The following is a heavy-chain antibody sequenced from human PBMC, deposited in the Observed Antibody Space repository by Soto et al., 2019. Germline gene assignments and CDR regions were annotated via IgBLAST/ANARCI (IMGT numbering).Heavy chain of an antibody. V-gene: IGHV3-33*06. Sequence: PGGSLRLSCAASGFTFTNYGMHWVRQAPGKGLEWVAVIWYDGNNKYYADSVKGRFTISRDNSKNTLYLQMDSLRAEDTAVYYCAKGVPGIAVAGTGYFQHWGQGTLVTVSS. D-gene: IGHD6-19*01. J-gene: IGHJ1*01. CDR2: IWYDGNNK. CDR3: AKGVPGIAVAGTGYFQH. CDR1: GFTFTNYG.